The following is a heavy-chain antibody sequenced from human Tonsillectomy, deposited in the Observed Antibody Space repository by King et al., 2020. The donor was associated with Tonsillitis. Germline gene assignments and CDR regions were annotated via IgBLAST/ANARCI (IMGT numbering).Heavy chain of an antibody. CDR2: ISGSGGST. CDR3: AKVVSTAMVYYFDY. J-gene: IGHJ4*02. D-gene: IGHD5-18*01. V-gene: IGHV3-23*04. Sequence: VQLVESGGGLVQPGGSLRLSCAASGFTFSSSAMAWVRQAPGKGLEWVSGISGSGGSTYYAASVKGRFTISRDNSKNTMYLQMNILGSGDTARYCCAKVVSTAMVYYFDYWGQGTPVTVSS. CDR1: GFTFSSSA.